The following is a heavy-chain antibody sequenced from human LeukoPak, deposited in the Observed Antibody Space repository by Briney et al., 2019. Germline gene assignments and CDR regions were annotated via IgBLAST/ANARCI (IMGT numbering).Heavy chain of an antibody. CDR2: IKQNGSET. Sequence: GGSLRLSCAASGFTFSGYWMSWVRQAPGKGLEWVANIKQNGSETFYADSVRGRFTISRDNAKNSQYLQMNSLRVEDTAVYYCARWANGIDYWGQGALVTVSS. CDR1: GFTFSGYW. J-gene: IGHJ4*02. V-gene: IGHV3-7*01. CDR3: ARWANGIDY.